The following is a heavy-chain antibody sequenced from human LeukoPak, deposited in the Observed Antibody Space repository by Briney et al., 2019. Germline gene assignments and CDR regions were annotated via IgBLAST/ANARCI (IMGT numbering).Heavy chain of an antibody. J-gene: IGHJ4*02. Sequence: KPGRSLRLSCAASGFTFSDYYMTWIRQAPGNGLEWVSYISSSGSTIYYADSVKGRFTISRGNAKNSLYLQMNSLRAEDTAVYYCARAKDIVVVWGQGTLVTVSS. CDR3: ARAKDIVVV. D-gene: IGHD2-2*01. CDR1: GFTFSDYY. V-gene: IGHV3-11*01. CDR2: ISSSGSTI.